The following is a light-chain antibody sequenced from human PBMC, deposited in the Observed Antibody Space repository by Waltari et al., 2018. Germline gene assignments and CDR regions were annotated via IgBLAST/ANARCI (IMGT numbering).Light chain of an antibody. V-gene: IGKV1-5*03. Sequence: DIQMTQSPSTLSESVGDTFTITCRASQTISSWLAWYQQKPGRAPKLLIYKATTLEGGVPSRFSGSGSGTEFTLTISSLQPDDFATYYCQQYNSYPWTFGQGTKVEVK. CDR1: QTISSW. CDR2: KAT. CDR3: QQYNSYPWT. J-gene: IGKJ1*01.